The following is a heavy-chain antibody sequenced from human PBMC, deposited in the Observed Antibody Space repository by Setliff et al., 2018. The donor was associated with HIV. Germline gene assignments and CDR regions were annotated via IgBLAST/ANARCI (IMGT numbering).Heavy chain of an antibody. CDR2: VYARGNT. J-gene: IGHJ6*04. CDR1: GGSISSDTFY. D-gene: IGHD6-13*01. Sequence: SETLSLTCTVSGGSISSDTFYWSWIRQPAGKGLEWIGHVYARGNTNYNPSLKSRVTISVDTSKSQFSLKLSSVTAADTAVYYCARTSSKFYAGNGMDVWGKGTTVTVSS. V-gene: IGHV4-61*09. CDR3: ARTSSKFYAGNGMDV.